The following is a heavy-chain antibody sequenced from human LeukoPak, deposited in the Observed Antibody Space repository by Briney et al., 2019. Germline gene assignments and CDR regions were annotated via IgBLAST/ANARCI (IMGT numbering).Heavy chain of an antibody. D-gene: IGHD6-19*01. CDR2: TSAYNGNT. V-gene: IGHV1-18*01. CDR3: ARDPSIAVAGDLNSAFDI. Sequence: ASVKVSCKASGYTFTSYGISWVRQAPGQGLEWMGWTSAYNGNTNYAQKLQGRVTMTTDTSTSTAYMELRSLRSDDTAVYYCARDPSIAVAGDLNSAFDIWGQGTMVTVSS. J-gene: IGHJ3*02. CDR1: GYTFTSYG.